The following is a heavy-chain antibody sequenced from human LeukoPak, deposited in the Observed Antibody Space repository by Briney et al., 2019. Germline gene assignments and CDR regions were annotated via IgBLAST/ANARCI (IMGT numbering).Heavy chain of an antibody. CDR1: DGSISSSSYY. CDR3: ARGWYNWNYYWFDP. CDR2: IYYSGST. J-gene: IGHJ5*02. Sequence: SSETLSLTCTVSDGSISSSSYYWSWIRQPPGKGLEWIGYIYYSGSTNYNPSLKSRVTISVDTSKNQFSLKLSSVTAADTAVYYCARGWYNWNYYWFDPWGQGTLVTVSS. D-gene: IGHD1-7*01. V-gene: IGHV4-61*01.